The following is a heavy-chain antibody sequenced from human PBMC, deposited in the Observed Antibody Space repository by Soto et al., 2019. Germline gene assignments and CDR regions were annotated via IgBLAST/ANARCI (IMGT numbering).Heavy chain of an antibody. V-gene: IGHV3-30*18. Sequence: PGGSLRLSCAASGFTFSSYGMHWVRQAPGKGLEWVAVISYDGSNKYYADSVKGRFTISRDDSKNTLYLQMNSLRAEDTAVYYCAKEYSSGWYWFDYWGQGTLVTVSS. CDR3: AKEYSSGWYWFDY. D-gene: IGHD6-19*01. CDR2: ISYDGSNK. J-gene: IGHJ4*02. CDR1: GFTFSSYG.